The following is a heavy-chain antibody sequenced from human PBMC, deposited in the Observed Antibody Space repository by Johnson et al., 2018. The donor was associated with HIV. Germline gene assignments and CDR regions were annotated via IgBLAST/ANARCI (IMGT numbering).Heavy chain of an antibody. Sequence: QVQLLESGGGVVQPGRSLRLSCAASGFTFSSYAMHWVRQAPGKGLAWVAVISYDGSNKYYADSVKGRFTISRDNSKNTLYLQMNSLRAEDTAVYYCATFDAFDIWGQGTMVTVSS. J-gene: IGHJ3*02. CDR2: ISYDGSNK. CDR3: ATFDAFDI. CDR1: GFTFSSYA. V-gene: IGHV3-30*04.